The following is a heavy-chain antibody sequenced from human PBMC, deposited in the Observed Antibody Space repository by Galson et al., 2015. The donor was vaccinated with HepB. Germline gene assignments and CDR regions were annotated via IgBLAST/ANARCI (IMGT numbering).Heavy chain of an antibody. CDR2: IIPILGIA. D-gene: IGHD4-23*01. V-gene: IGHV1-69*04. J-gene: IGHJ3*02. CDR1: GGTFSSYA. Sequence: GGTFSSYAISWVRQAPGQGLGWMGRIIPILGIANYAQKFQGRVTITADKSTSTAYMELSSLRSEDTAVYYCAERDYGGNSGAFDIWGQGTMVTVSS. CDR3: AERDYGGNSGAFDI.